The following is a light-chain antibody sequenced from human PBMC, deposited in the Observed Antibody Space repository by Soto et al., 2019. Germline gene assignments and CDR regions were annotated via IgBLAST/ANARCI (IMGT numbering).Light chain of an antibody. Sequence: DIVMTQSPDSLAVSLGERATINCKSSQSVLYSSNNKNYFAWYQQKPGQPPKLLIYWASTRESGVPDRFSGSGSGTDFTLTISSLQAGDVAVYYCQEYCSTLLTFGGGNKVEIK. V-gene: IGKV4-1*01. CDR1: QSVLYSSNNKNY. J-gene: IGKJ4*01. CDR2: WAS. CDR3: QEYCSTLLT.